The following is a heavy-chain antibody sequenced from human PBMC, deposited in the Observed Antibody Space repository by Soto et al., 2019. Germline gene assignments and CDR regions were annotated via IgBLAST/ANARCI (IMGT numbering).Heavy chain of an antibody. V-gene: IGHV3-30-3*01. J-gene: IGHJ2*01. CDR1: GFTFSSYA. CDR3: ARPLWRDDYNWGYFDL. CDR2: ISYDGSNK. Sequence: QVQLVESGGGVVQPGRSLRLSCAASGFTFSSYAMHWVRQAPGKGLEWVAVISYDGSNKYYADSVKGRFTISRDNSKNTLCLQMNSLRLEDTAVYYCARPLWRDDYNWGYFDLWGRGTLVTVSS. D-gene: IGHD4-4*01.